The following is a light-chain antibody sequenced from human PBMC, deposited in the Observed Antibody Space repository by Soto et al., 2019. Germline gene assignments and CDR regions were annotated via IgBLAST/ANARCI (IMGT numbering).Light chain of an antibody. CDR2: GAS. CDR1: QSVSNN. V-gene: IGKV3D-15*01. Sequence: EIVMAQSPATLSVSPGERATLSFSSSQSVSNNYLAWYQQKPGQAPRLLIYGASNRATGIPDRFSGSGSGTEFTLTISSLKSEDFAVYYCQQYNNWHPWTFGHGTKVDIK. J-gene: IGKJ1*01. CDR3: QQYNNWHPWT.